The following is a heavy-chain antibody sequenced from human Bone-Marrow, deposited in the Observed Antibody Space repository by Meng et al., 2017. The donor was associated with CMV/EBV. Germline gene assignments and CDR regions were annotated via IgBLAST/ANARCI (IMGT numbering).Heavy chain of an antibody. CDR2: ITHSGST. Sequence: SETLSLTCAVYGDSFRGYYWTWIRQPPGKRLEWIGEITHSGSTNFQPSLRGRVTMSLDTSNNQFSLRLSSVTAADTAIYFCARGRRVPRAIIHYFPVDVWGQGTTVTVSS. D-gene: IGHD2/OR15-2a*01. CDR3: ARGRRVPRAIIHYFPVDV. J-gene: IGHJ6*02. CDR1: GDSFRGYY. V-gene: IGHV4-34*01.